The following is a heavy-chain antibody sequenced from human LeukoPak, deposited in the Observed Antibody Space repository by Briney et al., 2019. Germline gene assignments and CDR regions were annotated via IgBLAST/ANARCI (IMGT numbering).Heavy chain of an antibody. V-gene: IGHV3-66*02. CDR2: IWIDGTT. J-gene: IGHJ5*02. Sequence: GGSLRLSCVVSGFTVTTSYMAWVRQAPGEGLECGSLIWIDGTTHYADSTKGRFTISGANSKNTLYLQMNRLRPEDTAVYYCATKYGESWGQGTLVTVSS. D-gene: IGHD4/OR15-4a*01. CDR1: GFTVTTSY. CDR3: ATKYGES.